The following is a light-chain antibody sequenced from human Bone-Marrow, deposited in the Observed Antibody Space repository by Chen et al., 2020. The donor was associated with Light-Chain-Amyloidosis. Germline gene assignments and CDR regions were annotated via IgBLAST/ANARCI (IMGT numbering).Light chain of an antibody. CDR2: DDS. V-gene: IGLV3-21*02. Sequence: SYVLTQPSSVSVAPGQTATIACGGNNIGSTSVHWYQQTPGQAPLLVVYDDSDRPSGIPERLSGCTSGNTATLTIGGVEAGDEADYYCQVWARSSDRPVCGGGTKLTVL. J-gene: IGLJ3*02. CDR3: QVWARSSDRPV. CDR1: NIGSTS.